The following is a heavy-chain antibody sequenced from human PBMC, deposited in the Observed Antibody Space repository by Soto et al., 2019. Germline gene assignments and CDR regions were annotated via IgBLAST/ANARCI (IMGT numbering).Heavy chain of an antibody. Sequence: GESLKISCKGSGYSFTTYWIGWVRQMPGKGLEWMGIIYPADSDTQYSPSFQGQVTISADKSISTAYLQWSSLKASDTAMYYCARFDHSASGSTCYGIAFWSRGNTVTVS. D-gene: IGHD3-10*01. CDR3: ARFDHSASGSTCYGIAF. J-gene: IGHJ6*02. V-gene: IGHV5-51*01. CDR2: IYPADSDT. CDR1: GYSFTTYW.